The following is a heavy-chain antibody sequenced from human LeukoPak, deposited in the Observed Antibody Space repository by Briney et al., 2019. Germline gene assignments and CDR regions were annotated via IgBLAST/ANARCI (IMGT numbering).Heavy chain of an antibody. CDR1: GGSFSGYY. CDR2: INHSGST. Sequence: SETLSLTCAVYGGSFSGYYWSWIRQPPGKGLEWIGEINHSGSTNYNPSLKSRVTISVDTSKNQFSLKLSSVTAADTAVYYCARGVAAAGFDYWGQGTLITVSS. V-gene: IGHV4-34*01. D-gene: IGHD6-13*01. CDR3: ARGVAAAGFDY. J-gene: IGHJ4*02.